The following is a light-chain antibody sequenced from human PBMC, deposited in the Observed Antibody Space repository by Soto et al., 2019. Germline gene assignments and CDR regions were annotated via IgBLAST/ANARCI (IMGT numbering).Light chain of an antibody. CDR1: SSDVGGHNS. Sequence: QSALTQPASVSGSPGQAITISCTGTSSDVGGHNSVSWYQQHPGKAPKIIIYDVSYRPSGVSIRFSVSKSGNTASLTISGLQAEDEADYYCSSFTSSTILAFGGGTKLTVL. CDR2: DVS. J-gene: IGLJ2*01. CDR3: SSFTSSTILA. V-gene: IGLV2-14*01.